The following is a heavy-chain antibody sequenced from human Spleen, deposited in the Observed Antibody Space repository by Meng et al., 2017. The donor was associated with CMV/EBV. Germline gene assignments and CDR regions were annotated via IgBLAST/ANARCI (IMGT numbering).Heavy chain of an antibody. D-gene: IGHD3-22*01. CDR2: INHSGST. V-gene: IGHV4-34*01. Sequence: QVQIQQWGGGLLKPSETLSLTCAVYGGSFSGYYWSWIRQPPGKGLEWIGEINHSGSTNYNPSLKSRVTISVDTSKNQFSLKLSSVTAADTAVYYCARLDDSSGYWNSFDYWGQGTLVTVSS. CDR1: GGSFSGYY. J-gene: IGHJ4*02. CDR3: ARLDDSSGYWNSFDY.